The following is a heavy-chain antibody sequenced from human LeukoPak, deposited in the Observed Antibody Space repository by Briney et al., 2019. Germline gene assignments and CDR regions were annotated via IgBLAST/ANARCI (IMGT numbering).Heavy chain of an antibody. D-gene: IGHD3-10*01. J-gene: IGHJ4*02. CDR1: GGSISSGGYY. Sequence: SQTLSLTCTVSGGSISSGGYYWSWIRQHPGKGLEWIGYIYYSGSTYYNPSLKSRVTISVDTSKNQFSLKLCSVTAADTAVYYCARVKTSYYYGSGSRAFDYWGQGTLVTVSS. CDR3: ARVKTSYYYGSGSRAFDY. V-gene: IGHV4-31*03. CDR2: IYYSGST.